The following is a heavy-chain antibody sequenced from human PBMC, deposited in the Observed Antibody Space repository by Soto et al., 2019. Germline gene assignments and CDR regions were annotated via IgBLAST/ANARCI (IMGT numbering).Heavy chain of an antibody. CDR3: ARDNAGPAAIEDYYYYGMDV. D-gene: IGHD2-2*01. CDR2: ITPNSGGT. Sequence: QVQLVQSGAEVKKPGASVKVSCKASGYTFTGYYMHWVRQAPGQGLEWMGWITPNSGGTNYAQKFQGWVTMTRDTSISTAYMELSRLRSDDTAVYYCARDNAGPAAIEDYYYYGMDVWGQGTTVTVSS. J-gene: IGHJ6*02. CDR1: GYTFTGYY. V-gene: IGHV1-2*04.